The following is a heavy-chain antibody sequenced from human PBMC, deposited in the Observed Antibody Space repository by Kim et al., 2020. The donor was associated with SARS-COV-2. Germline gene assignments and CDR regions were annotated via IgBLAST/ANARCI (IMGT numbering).Heavy chain of an antibody. J-gene: IGHJ3*02. CDR3: TRVPRTTLAVWENFD. CDR2: IRSKANSYAT. Sequence: GGSLRLSCAASGFTFSGSAMHWVRQAAGKGMEWVGRIRSKANSYATTYAASVKGRFTISRDDSKTTAYLQMNSLKTEDTAVYYCTRVPRTTLAVWENFD. V-gene: IGHV3-73*01. D-gene: IGHD3-16*01. CDR1: GFTFSGSA.